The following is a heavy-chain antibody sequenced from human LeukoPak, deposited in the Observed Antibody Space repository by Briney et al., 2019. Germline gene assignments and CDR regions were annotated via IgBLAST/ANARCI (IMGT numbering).Heavy chain of an antibody. Sequence: ASVKVSCKASGYTFTDYYLHWVRQAPGQGLEWMGWINPYNGDTNYAQKFQGRVTLTRDMSTSTAYMDLSSLQSDDTAVYFCARNEGGANYYFDFWGRGTLVTVSS. CDR2: INPYNGDT. V-gene: IGHV1-2*02. CDR1: GYTFTDYY. CDR3: ARNEGGANYYFDF. D-gene: IGHD1-1*01. J-gene: IGHJ4*02.